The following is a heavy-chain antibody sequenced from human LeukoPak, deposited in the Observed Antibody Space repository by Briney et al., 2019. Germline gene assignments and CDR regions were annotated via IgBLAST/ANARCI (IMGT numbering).Heavy chain of an antibody. Sequence: SVKVSCKASGGTFSSYAISWVRPAPGQGLEWMGGIIPIFGTANYAQKVQGRVTMTTDTSTSTAYMELRSLISDDTAVYYCARPIPAAGTDYLDYWGQGTLVTVSS. CDR1: GGTFSSYA. D-gene: IGHD6-13*01. CDR2: IIPIFGTA. V-gene: IGHV1-69*05. CDR3: ARPIPAAGTDYLDY. J-gene: IGHJ4*02.